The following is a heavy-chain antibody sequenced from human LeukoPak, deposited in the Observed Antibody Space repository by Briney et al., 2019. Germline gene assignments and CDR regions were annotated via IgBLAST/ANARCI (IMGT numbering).Heavy chain of an antibody. D-gene: IGHD5-18*01. CDR1: EFTFSSYW. Sequence: HPGGSLRLSCAASEFTFSSYWMSWVRQAPGKGLEWVASIKQDGSEKYYVDSVKGRFTISRDNAKTSLYLQMNSLRAEDTAVYYCARDLSGIAGYTYGRGIDYWGQGTLVTVSS. J-gene: IGHJ4*02. CDR3: ARDLSGIAGYTYGRGIDY. V-gene: IGHV3-7*01. CDR2: IKQDGSEK.